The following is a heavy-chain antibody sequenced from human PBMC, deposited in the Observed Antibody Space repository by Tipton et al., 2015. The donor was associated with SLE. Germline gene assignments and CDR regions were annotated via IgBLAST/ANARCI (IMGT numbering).Heavy chain of an antibody. J-gene: IGHJ4*02. D-gene: IGHD4-17*01. V-gene: IGHV4-59*12. CDR1: GGSISSYY. Sequence: LRLSCTVSGGSISSYYWNWIRQPPGKGLEWIGYIYPGGATYYNPSLKSRVTMSLDRSKNQFSLRLSSVTTADTALYYCARENDYGDYLPDHWGQGTLVTVSS. CDR2: IYPGGAT. CDR3: ARENDYGDYLPDH.